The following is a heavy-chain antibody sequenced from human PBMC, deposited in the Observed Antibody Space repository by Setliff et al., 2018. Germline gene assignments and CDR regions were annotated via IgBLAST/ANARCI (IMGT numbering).Heavy chain of an antibody. D-gene: IGHD1-26*01. V-gene: IGHV1-3*04. CDR2: INTDSGNT. CDR1: GCTFNFYG. Sequence: ASVKVSCKASGCTFNFYGMHWVRQAPGQRPEWMGWINTDSGNTRYSQKFQGRVTIARDTSASTAYMELSSLRSEDTAIYFCARGQDSGSWIIDGWGQGTLVTVSS. J-gene: IGHJ4*02. CDR3: ARGQDSGSWIIDG.